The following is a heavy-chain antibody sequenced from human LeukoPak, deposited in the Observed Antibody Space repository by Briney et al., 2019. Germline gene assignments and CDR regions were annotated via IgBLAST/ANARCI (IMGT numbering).Heavy chain of an antibody. CDR3: ARGVGSSWTCDY. CDR1: GYTFTRYY. V-gene: IGHV1-2*02. D-gene: IGHD6-13*01. Sequence: GASVKVSCKASGYTFTRYYMHWVRQAPGQGLEWMGWINPNSGGTNYAQKFQGRVTMTRDTSISTAYMELSRVRSDDTAVYYCARGVGSSWTCDYWGQGTLVTVSS. J-gene: IGHJ4*02. CDR2: INPNSGGT.